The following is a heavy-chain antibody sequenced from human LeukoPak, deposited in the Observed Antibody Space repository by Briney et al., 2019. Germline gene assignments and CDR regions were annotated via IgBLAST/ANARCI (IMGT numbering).Heavy chain of an antibody. Sequence: ASVKVSCKASGYPFTSYEINWVRQATGQGLEWMGWMNPNNENTGYAQKFQGRVVMTRNTSTSTAYMELSFLRSEDTAVYYCAGGARMDLLYWFDPWGQGTLVTVSS. CDR2: MNPNNENT. CDR3: AGGARMDLLYWFDP. J-gene: IGHJ5*02. D-gene: IGHD3-10*01. V-gene: IGHV1-8*01. CDR1: GYPFTSYE.